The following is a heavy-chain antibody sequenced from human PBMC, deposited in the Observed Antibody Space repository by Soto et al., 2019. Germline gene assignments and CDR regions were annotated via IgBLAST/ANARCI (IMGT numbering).Heavy chain of an antibody. CDR3: AKFSSSGWFDP. V-gene: IGHV4-59*08. D-gene: IGHD6-13*01. Sequence: SETLSLTCTVSGGSISSYYWSWIRQPPGKGLEWIGYIYYSGSTNYNPSLKSRVTISVDTSKNQFSLKLSSVTAADTAVYYFAKFSSSGWFDPWGQGTLVTVSS. CDR1: GGSISSYY. CDR2: IYYSGST. J-gene: IGHJ5*02.